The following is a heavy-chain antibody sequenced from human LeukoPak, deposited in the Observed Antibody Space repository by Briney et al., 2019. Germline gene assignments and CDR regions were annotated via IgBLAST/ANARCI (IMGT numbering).Heavy chain of an antibody. D-gene: IGHD6-19*01. J-gene: IGHJ4*02. V-gene: IGHV3-23*01. CDR3: AKRIAVAGVFDY. CDR2: ISGSGGST. Sequence: GGSLRLSCAASGFTFSSYAMSWVRQAPGKGLEWVSAISGSGGSTYYADSVKGRFTISRDNSKNTLYLQMNGLRAEDTAVYYCAKRIAVAGVFDYWGQGTLVTVSS. CDR1: GFTFSSYA.